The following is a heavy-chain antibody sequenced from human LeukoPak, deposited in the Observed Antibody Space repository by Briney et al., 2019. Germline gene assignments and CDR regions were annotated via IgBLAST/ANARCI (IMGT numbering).Heavy chain of an antibody. V-gene: IGHV3-33*01. CDR3: AREHTTVTSLLDY. CDR1: GFTFNSYG. Sequence: GGSLRLSSAPSGFTFNSYGIHWVRQAPGKGLEWVAVIWYDGNNKYYADSVKGRFTISRGSSKNTMYLQMNSLRAEDTAVYYCAREHTTVTSLLDYWGQGTLVTVSS. D-gene: IGHD4-17*01. CDR2: IWYDGNNK. J-gene: IGHJ4*02.